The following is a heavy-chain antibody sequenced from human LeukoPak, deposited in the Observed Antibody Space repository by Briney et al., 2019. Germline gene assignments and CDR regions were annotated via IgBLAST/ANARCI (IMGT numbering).Heavy chain of an antibody. CDR3: ARYVVYGSGKYYFDY. V-gene: IGHV4-39*01. J-gene: IGHJ4*02. CDR1: GXSVSSTTYY. Sequence: SETLSLTCTVSGXSVSSTTYYWSWIRQPPGKGLECIARINCGSTYYNLSLKSRVTISVDTSENQFSLKLSSVTAADTAVYYCARYVVYGSGKYYFDYWGQGTLVTVSS. D-gene: IGHD3-10*01. CDR2: INCGST.